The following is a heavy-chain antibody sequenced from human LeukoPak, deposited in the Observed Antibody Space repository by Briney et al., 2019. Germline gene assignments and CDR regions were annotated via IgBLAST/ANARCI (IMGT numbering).Heavy chain of an antibody. CDR2: IKQDGSET. CDR1: GFTLSNYG. CDR3: ARQRGSGCLDY. V-gene: IGHV3-7*01. J-gene: IGHJ4*02. Sequence: GGSLRPSWAASGFTLSNYGISWVRQAPGRGRGWVANIKQDGSETYYVDSVKGRFTISRDNAKNSPSLQMNSLRAEDTAVYCCARQRGSGCLDYWGQGTLVTVSS. D-gene: IGHD6-19*01.